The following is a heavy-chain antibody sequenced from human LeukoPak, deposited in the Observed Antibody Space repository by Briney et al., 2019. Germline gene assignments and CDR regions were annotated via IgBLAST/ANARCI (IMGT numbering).Heavy chain of an antibody. CDR1: GCAISRGYC. V-gene: IGHV4-38-2*02. D-gene: IGHD1-7*01. CDR2: NFHDSTT. J-gene: IGHJ3*01. CDR3: VRDSTGTLAFDV. Sequence: SETLSLTCTVSGCAISRGYCCGWIQRTPGKGLEWIAKNFHDSTTHYNPSIKSRLTMSVDTSKNDFSLRLNSVTASDTAIYYCVRDSTGTLAFDVWGQGTMVTVSS.